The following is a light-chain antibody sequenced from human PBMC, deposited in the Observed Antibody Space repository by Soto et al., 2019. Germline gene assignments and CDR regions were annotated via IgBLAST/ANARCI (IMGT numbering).Light chain of an antibody. V-gene: IGKV2-28*01. J-gene: IGKJ2*01. CDR3: MQALETPPYT. CDR1: QSLLTSTGYNY. CDR2: WGS. Sequence: DIVMTQSPLSLSVTPGEPASISCRSSQSLLTSTGYNYLDWYVQKPGQSPQLLIYWGSNRASGVPDRFSGSGSGTHFTLKVSRVEAEDVGVYYCMQALETPPYTYGQGTKLEIK.